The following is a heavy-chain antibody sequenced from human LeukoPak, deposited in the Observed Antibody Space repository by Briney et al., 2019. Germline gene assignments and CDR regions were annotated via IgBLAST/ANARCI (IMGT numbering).Heavy chain of an antibody. Sequence: GESLKILCKGSGYRFTSYWLGWVRPMPGKGLEWVGIIYPGDSDTRYSPSFQGQVTITADKSIGTAYLQWSGLRASDTAIYYCARQDGYGLYYFDYWGQGTLVTVSS. V-gene: IGHV5-51*01. CDR3: ARQDGYGLYYFDY. CDR2: IYPGDSDT. CDR1: GYRFTSYW. D-gene: IGHD5-18*01. J-gene: IGHJ4*02.